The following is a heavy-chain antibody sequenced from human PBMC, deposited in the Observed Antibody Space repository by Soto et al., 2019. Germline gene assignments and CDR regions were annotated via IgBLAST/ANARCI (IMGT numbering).Heavy chain of an antibody. Sequence: PSETLSLTCTVSSGSISSGDYYWSWIRQPPGKGLEWIGYIYYSGSTYYNPSLKSRVTISVDTSKNQFSLKLSSVTAADTAVYYCARTEYYDFWSGYSRFDPWGQGTLVTVS. J-gene: IGHJ5*02. V-gene: IGHV4-30-4*01. CDR3: ARTEYYDFWSGYSRFDP. CDR1: SGSISSGDYY. CDR2: IYYSGST. D-gene: IGHD3-3*01.